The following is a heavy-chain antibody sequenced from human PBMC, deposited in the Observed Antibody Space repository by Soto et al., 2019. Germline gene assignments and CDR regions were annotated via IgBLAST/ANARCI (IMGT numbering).Heavy chain of an antibody. CDR2: IYWDDDK. D-gene: IGHD2-21*02. Sequence: QITLKESGPPLVKPTQTLTLTCTFSGFSLSTSGVGVGWIRQPPGKALEWLALIYWDDDKRYRPSLKSRLTITKDTSKNQVVLTMTNMDPVDTATYYCARPCGGDCYSKGDYWGQGTLVTVSS. CDR1: GFSLSTSGVG. CDR3: ARPCGGDCYSKGDY. V-gene: IGHV2-5*02. J-gene: IGHJ4*02.